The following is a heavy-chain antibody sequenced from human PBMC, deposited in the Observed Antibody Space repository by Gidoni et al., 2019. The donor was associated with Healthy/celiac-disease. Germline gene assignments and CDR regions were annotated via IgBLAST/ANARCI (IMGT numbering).Heavy chain of an antibody. Sequence: EVQLVESGGGLVQPGRSLRLSCTASGFTFGDYAMSWVRQAPGKGLEWVGFIRSKAYGGTTEYAASVKGRFTISRDDSKSIAYLQMNSLKTEDTAVYYCTSIITMIVVPNDVWGQGTLVTVSS. CDR1: GFTFGDYA. CDR3: TSIITMIVVPNDV. J-gene: IGHJ4*02. V-gene: IGHV3-49*04. D-gene: IGHD3-22*01. CDR2: IRSKAYGGTT.